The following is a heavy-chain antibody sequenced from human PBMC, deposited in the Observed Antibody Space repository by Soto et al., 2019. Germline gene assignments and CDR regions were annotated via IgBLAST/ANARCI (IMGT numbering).Heavy chain of an antibody. CDR2: INAANGDT. J-gene: IGHJ4*02. D-gene: IGHD3-10*01. V-gene: IGHV1-3*01. Sequence: QVQLVQSGADLGEPGASVKVSCKASGYTFTSYPVHWVRQAPGQRLQWMGWINAANGDTGYSQKFQGKVTFTRDTSASTLYMELSSLTSEDTAVYYCARKDYYGAGIYYFDHWGQGTLVTVSS. CDR3: ARKDYYGAGIYYFDH. CDR1: GYTFTSYP.